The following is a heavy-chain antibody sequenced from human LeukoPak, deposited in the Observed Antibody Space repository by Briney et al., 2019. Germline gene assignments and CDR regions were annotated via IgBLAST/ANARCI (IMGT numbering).Heavy chain of an antibody. CDR1: GGSISSGGYY. D-gene: IGHD6-6*01. J-gene: IGHJ4*02. CDR3: ARGAFDYISSSGEWMGDY. CDR2: IYHSGST. Sequence: SQTLSLTCTVSGGSISSGGYYWSWIRQPPGKGLEWIGYIYHSGSTYYNPSLKSRVTISVDRSKNQFSLKLSSVTAADTAVYYCARGAFDYISSSGEWMGDYWGQGTLVTVSS. V-gene: IGHV4-30-2*01.